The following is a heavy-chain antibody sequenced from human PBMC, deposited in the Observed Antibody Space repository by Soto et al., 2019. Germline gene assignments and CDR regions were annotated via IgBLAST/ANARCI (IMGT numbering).Heavy chain of an antibody. CDR2: ISHSGDT. D-gene: IGHD2-8*01. J-gene: IGHJ5*02. CDR1: GDSISSINW. CDR3: ARFSGFYTIPPFDP. V-gene: IGHV4-4*02. Sequence: SETLCLTWGVSGDSISSINWWSWVRQSPGKGLEWIGEISHSGDTNHNPSLQSPNKSRNHVSLKSTSVTAANTAVYFCARFSGFYTIPPFDPWGQGTLVTVSS.